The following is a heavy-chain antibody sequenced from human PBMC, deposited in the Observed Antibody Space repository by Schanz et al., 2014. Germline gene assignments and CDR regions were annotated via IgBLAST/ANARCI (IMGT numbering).Heavy chain of an antibody. Sequence: EVHLVESGGGLVKRGGSLRLSCAVSGFTVSSNHMSWVRQAPGKGLEWVSVIYSGIGAYYADSVKDRFTVSRDNSKNTVYLQMNRLRAEDTAVYYCARVHHYDPSGWGYFDDWGQGALVTVSS. V-gene: IGHV3-66*01. CDR3: ARVHHYDPSGWGYFDD. J-gene: IGHJ4*02. D-gene: IGHD3-22*01. CDR2: IYSGIGA. CDR1: GFTVSSNH.